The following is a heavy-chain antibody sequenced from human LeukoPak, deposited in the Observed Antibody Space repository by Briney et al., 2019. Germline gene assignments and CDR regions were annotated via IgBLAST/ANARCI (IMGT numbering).Heavy chain of an antibody. D-gene: IGHD3-3*01. Sequence: GGSLRLSCAASGFTFSKSWMTWVRQAPGKGLEWVANIKPDGSETYYVDSVMGRFTISGDNAKNSVYLQMSSLRAEDTAVYYCARDRSISGVVTIDFWGQGTLVTVSS. J-gene: IGHJ4*02. CDR3: ARDRSISGVVTIDF. CDR1: GFTFSKSW. V-gene: IGHV3-7*01. CDR2: IKPDGSET.